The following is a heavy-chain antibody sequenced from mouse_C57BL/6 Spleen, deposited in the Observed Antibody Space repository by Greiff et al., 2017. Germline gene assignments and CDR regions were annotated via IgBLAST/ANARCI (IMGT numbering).Heavy chain of an antibody. CDR3: ARERTGTFYFDY. CDR2: IDPSDSET. D-gene: IGHD4-1*01. V-gene: IGHV1-52*01. Sequence: VQLQQPGAELVRPGSSVKLSCKASGYTFTSYWMHWVKQRPIQGLEWIGNIDPSDSETHYNQKFKDKATLTVDKSSSTAYMQLSSLTSEDSAVYCCARERTGTFYFDYWGQGTTLTVSS. J-gene: IGHJ2*01. CDR1: GYTFTSYW.